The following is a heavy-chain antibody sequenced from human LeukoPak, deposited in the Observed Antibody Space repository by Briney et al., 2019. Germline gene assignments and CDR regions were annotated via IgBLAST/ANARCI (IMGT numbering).Heavy chain of an antibody. V-gene: IGHV1-2*06. CDR2: INPNNGGT. CDR1: GYTFTGYY. Sequence: RGASVKVSCKASGYTFTGYYIHWVRQAPGQGLDWMGRINPNNGGTNYAQKFQGRVTMTRDMSMSTAYMELSRLRSDDTAVYYCAGEDNSSGYRPFDIWGQGTMVTVPS. J-gene: IGHJ3*02. D-gene: IGHD3-22*01. CDR3: AGEDNSSGYRPFDI.